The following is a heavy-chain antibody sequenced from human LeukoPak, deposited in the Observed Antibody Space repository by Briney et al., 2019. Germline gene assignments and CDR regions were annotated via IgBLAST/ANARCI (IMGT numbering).Heavy chain of an antibody. CDR1: GYTFTSYG. D-gene: IGHD6-6*01. CDR3: ARAPRSIAARLPYFDY. J-gene: IGHJ4*02. V-gene: IGHV1-69*06. Sequence: GASVKVSCKASGYTFTSYGISWVRQAPGQGLEWMGGIIPIFGTANYAQKFQGRVTITADKSTSTAYMELSSLRSEDTAVYYCARAPRSIAARLPYFDYWGQGTLVTVSS. CDR2: IIPIFGTA.